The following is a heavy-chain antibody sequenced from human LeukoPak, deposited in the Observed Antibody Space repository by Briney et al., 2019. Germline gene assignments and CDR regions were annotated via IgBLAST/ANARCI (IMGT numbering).Heavy chain of an antibody. V-gene: IGHV3-48*04. Sequence: GGSLRLSCAASGFTFSSYAMSWVRQAPGKGLEWVSYISSSGSTIYYADSVKGRFTISRDNAKNSLYLQMNSLRAEDTAVYYCARGHSSGWYQLFHYGMDVWGQGTTVTVSS. D-gene: IGHD6-19*01. J-gene: IGHJ6*02. CDR3: ARGHSSGWYQLFHYGMDV. CDR1: GFTFSSYA. CDR2: ISSSGSTI.